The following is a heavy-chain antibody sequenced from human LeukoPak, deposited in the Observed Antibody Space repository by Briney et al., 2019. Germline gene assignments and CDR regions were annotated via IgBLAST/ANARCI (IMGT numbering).Heavy chain of an antibody. CDR2: INPNSGGT. CDR1: GYTFTGYY. CDR3: ARDSAFRLVRGAITPRKPDY. Sequence: ASVKVSCKASGYTFTGYYMHWVRQAPGQGLEWMGWINPNSGGTNYAQKFQGRVTMTRDTSISTAYMELSRLRSDDTAVYYCARDSAFRLVRGAITPRKPDYWGQGTLVTVSS. D-gene: IGHD3-10*01. V-gene: IGHV1-2*02. J-gene: IGHJ4*02.